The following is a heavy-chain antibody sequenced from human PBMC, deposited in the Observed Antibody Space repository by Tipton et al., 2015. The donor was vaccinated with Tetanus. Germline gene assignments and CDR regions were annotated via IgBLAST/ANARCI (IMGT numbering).Heavy chain of an antibody. Sequence: QLVQSGAEMRKSGESLKISCKTSGYFFDTHWIAWVRQMPGKGLEWVGIIDPRDSEARYGPSFRGQVIISADKSISTTYLQWGSLTASDTAIYYCARRRSAVLSGGYHWYFDLWGRGTMVTVSS. V-gene: IGHV5-51*01. J-gene: IGHJ2*01. CDR1: GYFFDTHW. CDR2: IDPRDSEA. CDR3: ARRRSAVLSGGYHWYFDL. D-gene: IGHD3-3*01.